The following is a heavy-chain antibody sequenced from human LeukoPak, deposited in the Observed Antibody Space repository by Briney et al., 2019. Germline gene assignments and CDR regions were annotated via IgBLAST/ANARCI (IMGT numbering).Heavy chain of an antibody. CDR3: AREGYYGSGSPPSLYFDY. V-gene: IGHV3-30-3*01. Sequence: GGSLRLSCAASGFTFSSYAIHWVRQAPGKGLEWVAVTSSDLNVKLYADSVKGRFTISRDNSRSTLYLQMNSLRPEDTAIYYCAREGYYGSGSPPSLYFDYWGQGTLVTVSS. CDR2: TSSDLNVK. D-gene: IGHD3-10*01. CDR1: GFTFSSYA. J-gene: IGHJ4*02.